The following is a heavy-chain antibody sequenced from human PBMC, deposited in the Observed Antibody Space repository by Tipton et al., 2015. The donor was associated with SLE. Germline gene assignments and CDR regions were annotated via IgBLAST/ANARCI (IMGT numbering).Heavy chain of an antibody. CDR1: EYSFTNYW. Sequence: QSGAEVKKPGESLKISCKGSEYSFTNYWIVWVRQVPGKGLEWMGLIYPTDSDTRYSPSFQGQVSISPDMSTYTAYLQWSSLKASDSAIYYCASWPRWDAFDIWGQGTMVTVYS. J-gene: IGHJ3*02. V-gene: IGHV5-51*03. CDR3: ASWPRWDAFDI. CDR2: IYPTDSDT.